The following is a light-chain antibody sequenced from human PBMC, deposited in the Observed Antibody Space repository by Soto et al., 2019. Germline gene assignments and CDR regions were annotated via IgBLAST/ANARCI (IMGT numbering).Light chain of an antibody. CDR3: QQYHSYWT. CDR1: QSISSW. J-gene: IGKJ1*01. CDR2: DAS. V-gene: IGKV1-5*01. Sequence: DIQMTQSPSTLSASVGDRVTITCRASQSISSWLAWYQQKPGKAPKLLIYDASSLESGVPSRFSGSGPGTEFTLTINSLQPDDFATYYCQQYHSYWTFGQGTKVEIK.